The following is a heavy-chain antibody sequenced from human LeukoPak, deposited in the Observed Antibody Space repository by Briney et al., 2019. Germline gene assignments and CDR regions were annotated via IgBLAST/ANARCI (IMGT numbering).Heavy chain of an antibody. Sequence: GGSLRLSCAASGFTVITNDMTWVRQAPGKGLEWVSVLYSDGNTKYADSVQGRFTISRDNSNNTLYLQMSSLRAEDSALYYCASRAVDTSMAEDYWGQGTLVTVSS. D-gene: IGHD5-18*01. CDR2: LYSDGNT. CDR1: GFTVITND. V-gene: IGHV3-53*05. CDR3: ASRAVDTSMAEDY. J-gene: IGHJ4*02.